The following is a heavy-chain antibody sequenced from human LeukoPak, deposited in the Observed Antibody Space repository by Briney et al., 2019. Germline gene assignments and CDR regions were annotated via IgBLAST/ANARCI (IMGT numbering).Heavy chain of an antibody. CDR1: GDTFINDY. CDR2: SNPGGGAT. Sequence: ASVKVSCKASGDTFINDYIHWVRQAPGQGLEWMGVSNPGGGATTYAQKFQGRVTMTRDMSTSTAYMELRSLRSDDTAVYYCARDPTYYDYVWGSYRFPYYWGQGTLVTVSS. J-gene: IGHJ4*02. CDR3: ARDPTYYDYVWGSYRFPYY. D-gene: IGHD3-16*02. V-gene: IGHV1-46*01.